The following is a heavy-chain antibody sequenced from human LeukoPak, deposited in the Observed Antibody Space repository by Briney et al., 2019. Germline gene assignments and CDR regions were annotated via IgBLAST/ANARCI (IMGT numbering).Heavy chain of an antibody. Sequence: SQTLSLTCAISGDSVSSNSAAWNWIRQSPSRGLEWLGRTYYRSKWYNDYAISVKSRITINPDTSKNQFSLQLNSVTPEDTAVYYCARDEYGSSSNYYYYYMDVWGKGTTVTVSS. CDR1: GDSVSSNSAA. CDR2: TYYRSKWYN. V-gene: IGHV6-1*01. CDR3: ARDEYGSSSNYYYYYMDV. J-gene: IGHJ6*03. D-gene: IGHD6-6*01.